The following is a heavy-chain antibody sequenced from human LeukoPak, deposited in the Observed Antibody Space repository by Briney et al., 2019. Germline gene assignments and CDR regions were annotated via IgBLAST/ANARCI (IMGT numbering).Heavy chain of an antibody. Sequence: GGSLRLSCAASGFTFDDYAMHWVRQAPGKGLEWVSGISWNSGSIGYADSVKGRFTISRDNAKNSLYLQMNSLRAEDTALYYCAKDNGRYFDWPGAFDIWGQGTMVTVSS. CDR1: GFTFDDYA. V-gene: IGHV3-9*01. J-gene: IGHJ3*02. D-gene: IGHD3-9*01. CDR2: ISWNSGSI. CDR3: AKDNGRYFDWPGAFDI.